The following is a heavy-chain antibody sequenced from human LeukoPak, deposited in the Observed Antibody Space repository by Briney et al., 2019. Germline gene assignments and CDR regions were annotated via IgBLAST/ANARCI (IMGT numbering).Heavy chain of an antibody. CDR1: GGTFSSYA. CDR2: IIPIFGTA. V-gene: IGHV1-69*05. CDR3: ARDARFYYDSSGYYFDY. D-gene: IGHD3-22*01. J-gene: IGHJ4*02. Sequence: GASVKVSCKASGGTFSSYAINWVRQAPGQGLEWMGRIIPIFGTANYAQKFQGRVTITTDESTSTAYMELSSLRSEDTAVYYCARDARFYYDSSGYYFDYWGQGTLVTVSS.